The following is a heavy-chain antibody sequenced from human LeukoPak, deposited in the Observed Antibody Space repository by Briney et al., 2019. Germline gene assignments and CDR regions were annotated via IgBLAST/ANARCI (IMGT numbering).Heavy chain of an antibody. CDR1: GFKFSSYS. Sequence: GGPLRLSCAASGFKFSSYSMKWVRQAPGKGLEWVSVIYSGGSTYYADSVKGRFTISRDNSKNTLYLQMNSLRAEDTAVYYCARVAVAGTELDYWGQGTLVTVSS. J-gene: IGHJ4*02. CDR2: IYSGGST. D-gene: IGHD6-19*01. V-gene: IGHV3-53*01. CDR3: ARVAVAGTELDY.